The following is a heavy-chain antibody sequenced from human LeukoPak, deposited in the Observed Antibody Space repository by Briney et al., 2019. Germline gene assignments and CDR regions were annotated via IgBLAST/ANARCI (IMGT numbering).Heavy chain of an antibody. D-gene: IGHD2-15*01. CDR2: IQTKTDGGAA. Sequence: GGSLRLSCKASGFTFINAYMTWVRQAPGKGLEWVGRIQTKTDGGAADYAAPMKGRFTISRDDSQNTVYLQMNSLTIEDTGVYYCTRPLGGIDIFDYWGQGALVSVSS. J-gene: IGHJ4*02. V-gene: IGHV3-15*01. CDR3: TRPLGGIDIFDY. CDR1: GFTFINAY.